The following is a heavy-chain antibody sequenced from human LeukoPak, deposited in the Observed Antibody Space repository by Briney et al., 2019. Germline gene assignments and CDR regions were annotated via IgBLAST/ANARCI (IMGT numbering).Heavy chain of an antibody. CDR2: ISGSGGST. CDR1: GFTFSSYA. V-gene: IGHV3-23*01. D-gene: IGHD2-15*01. Sequence: QAGGSLRLSCAASGFTFSSYAMSWVRQAPGKGLEWVSAISGSGGSTYYADSVKGRFTISRDNSKNTLYLQMNSLRAEDTAVYYCARREVVVAATSSMYYYGMDVWGQGTTVTVSS. CDR3: ARREVVVAATSSMYYYGMDV. J-gene: IGHJ6*02.